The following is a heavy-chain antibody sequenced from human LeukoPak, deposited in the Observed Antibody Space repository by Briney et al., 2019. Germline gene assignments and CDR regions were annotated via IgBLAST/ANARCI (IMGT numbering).Heavy chain of an antibody. CDR1: GFTFSRYS. V-gene: IGHV3-48*02. CDR2: ISSSSSAI. J-gene: IGHJ1*01. D-gene: IGHD3-22*01. CDR3: AKDDKRREYYDSSGYIVCCFQH. Sequence: GGSLRLSCAASGFTFSRYSMNWVRHALGKGPQRVSYISSSSSAIYYADSVRGRFTISRDNAKNSLYLQMNSLRDEDTAVYYCAKDDKRREYYDSSGYIVCCFQHWGQGTLVTVSS.